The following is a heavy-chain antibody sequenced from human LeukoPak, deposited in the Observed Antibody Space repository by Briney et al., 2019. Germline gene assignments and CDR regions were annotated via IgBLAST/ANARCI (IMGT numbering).Heavy chain of an antibody. D-gene: IGHD6-19*01. J-gene: IGHJ4*02. Sequence: GGSLRLSCAASGFTVSSNYMSWVRQAPGKGLEWVSAISGSGGSTYYADSVKGRFTISRDNSKNTLYLQMNSLRAEDTAVYYCAKDAVAMRYFDYWGQGTLVTVSS. V-gene: IGHV3-23*01. CDR3: AKDAVAMRYFDY. CDR1: GFTVSSNY. CDR2: ISGSGGST.